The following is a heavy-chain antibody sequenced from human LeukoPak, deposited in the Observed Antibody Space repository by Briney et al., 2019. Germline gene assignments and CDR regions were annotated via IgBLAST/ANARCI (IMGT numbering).Heavy chain of an antibody. V-gene: IGHV4-39*01. D-gene: IGHD3-10*01. CDR2: IYYTGTT. J-gene: IGHJ4*02. CDR1: GGSISSSSYY. Sequence: SETLSLTCTVSGGSISSSSYYWGWIRQPPGKGLEWIGSIYYTGTTYYNPSLKGRVTISVDTSKNQFSLRLYSVTAADTAVYYCARLELLARLYYFDSWGQGTLVIVSS. CDR3: ARLELLARLYYFDS.